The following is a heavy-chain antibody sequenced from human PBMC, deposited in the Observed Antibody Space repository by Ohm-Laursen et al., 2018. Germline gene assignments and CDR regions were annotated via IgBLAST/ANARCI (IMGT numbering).Heavy chain of an antibody. V-gene: IGHV4-39*01. CDR1: GGSISSSSYY. J-gene: IGHJ4*02. Sequence: SQTLSLTCTVSGGSISSSSYYWGWIRQPPGKGLEWIGSIYYSGSTYYNPSLKSRVTISVDTSKNQFSLKRSSVTAADTAVYYCARHYYDSSNIDYWGQGTLVTVSS. CDR3: ARHYYDSSNIDY. CDR2: IYYSGST. D-gene: IGHD3-22*01.